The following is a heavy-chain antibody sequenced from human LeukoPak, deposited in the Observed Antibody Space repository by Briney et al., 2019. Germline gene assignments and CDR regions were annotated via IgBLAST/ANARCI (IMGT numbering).Heavy chain of an antibody. CDR1: GGTFSSYA. V-gene: IGHV1-69*13. CDR2: IIPIFGTA. CDR3: ARSGVPAARVNNWFDP. Sequence: ASVKVSCKASGGTFSSYAISWVRQAPGQGLEWMGGIIPIFGTANYAQKFQGRVTITADESTSTAYMELSSLRSEDTAVYYCARSGVPAARVNNWFDPWGQGTLVTVSS. D-gene: IGHD2-2*01. J-gene: IGHJ5*02.